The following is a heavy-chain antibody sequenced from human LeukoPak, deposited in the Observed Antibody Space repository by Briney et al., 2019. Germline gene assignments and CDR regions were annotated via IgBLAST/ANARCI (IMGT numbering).Heavy chain of an antibody. J-gene: IGHJ4*02. D-gene: IGHD3-10*01. CDR2: ISGSGGST. Sequence: GGSLRLSCVASGFTFSLYDMSWVRQAPGKGLEWVSAISGSGGSTYYADSVKGRFTISRDNSKNTLYLQMNSLRAEDTAVYYCAKYYYGSGSYPDYFDYWGQGTLVTVSS. CDR3: AKYYYGSGSYPDYFDY. CDR1: GFTFSLYD. V-gene: IGHV3-23*01.